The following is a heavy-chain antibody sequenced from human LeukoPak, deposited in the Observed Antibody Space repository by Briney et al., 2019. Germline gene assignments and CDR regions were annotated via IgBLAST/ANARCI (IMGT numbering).Heavy chain of an antibody. D-gene: IGHD3-22*01. CDR1: GGSFSGYY. Sequence: SETLSLTCAVYGGSFSGYYWSWIRRPPGKGLEWIGEINHSGSTNYNPSLKSRVTISVDTSKNQFSLKLSSVTAADTAVYYCARLLYDSSGYIYGMDVWGQGTTVTVSS. J-gene: IGHJ6*02. CDR2: INHSGST. V-gene: IGHV4-34*01. CDR3: ARLLYDSSGYIYGMDV.